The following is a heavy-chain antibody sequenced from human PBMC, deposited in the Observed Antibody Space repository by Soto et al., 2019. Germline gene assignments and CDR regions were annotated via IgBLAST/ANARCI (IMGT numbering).Heavy chain of an antibody. CDR1: GGSISSSSYY. CDR3: ACLPGEKTIPSHYYYYMDV. V-gene: IGHV4-39*01. D-gene: IGHD3-10*01. Sequence: SETLSLTCTVSGGSISSSSYYWGWIRQPPGKGLEWIGSIYYSGSTYYNPSLKSRVTISVDTSKNQFSLKLSSVTAADTAVYYCACLPGEKTIPSHYYYYMDVWGNGTTVTDS. CDR2: IYYSGST. J-gene: IGHJ6*03.